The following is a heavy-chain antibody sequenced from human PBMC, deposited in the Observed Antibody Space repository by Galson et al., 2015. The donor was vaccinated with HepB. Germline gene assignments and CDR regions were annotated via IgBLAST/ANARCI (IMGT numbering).Heavy chain of an antibody. V-gene: IGHV3-33*01. CDR3: ARDGGIAVAGTWWFDP. J-gene: IGHJ5*02. Sequence: SLRLSCAASGFTFSSYGMHWVRQAPGKGLEWVAVIWYDGSNKYYADSVKGRFTISRDNSKNTLYLQMNSLRAEDTAVYYCARDGGIAVAGTWWFDPWGQGTLVTVSS. D-gene: IGHD6-19*01. CDR2: IWYDGSNK. CDR1: GFTFSSYG.